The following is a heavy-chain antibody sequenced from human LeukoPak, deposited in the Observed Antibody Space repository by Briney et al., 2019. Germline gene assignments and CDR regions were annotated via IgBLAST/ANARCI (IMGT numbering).Heavy chain of an antibody. V-gene: IGHV4-4*07. CDR1: GGSISSYY. D-gene: IGHD3-16*01. CDR2: IYTSGST. J-gene: IGHJ6*02. CDR3: ARDGGGSQAYYYYYYGMDV. Sequence: SETLSLTCTVSGGSISSYYRSWIRQPAGKGLEWIGRIYTSGSTNYNPSLKSRVTMSVDTSKNQFSLKLSSVTAVDTAAYYCARDGGGSQAYYYYYYGMDVWGQGTTVTVSS.